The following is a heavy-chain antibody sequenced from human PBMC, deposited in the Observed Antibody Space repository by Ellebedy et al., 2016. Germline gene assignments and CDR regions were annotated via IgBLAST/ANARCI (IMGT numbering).Heavy chain of an antibody. Sequence: GESLKISCAASGFTVSTNYMKWVRQAPGKGLEWVSAIFSDGNTYYADSVKGRFTISRDNSKNMLYLQMNSLRAEDTAVYYCARGVGSGWFDPWGQGTLVTVSS. CDR3: ARGVGSGWFDP. V-gene: IGHV3-53*01. CDR2: IFSDGNT. J-gene: IGHJ5*02. D-gene: IGHD2-15*01. CDR1: GFTVSTNY.